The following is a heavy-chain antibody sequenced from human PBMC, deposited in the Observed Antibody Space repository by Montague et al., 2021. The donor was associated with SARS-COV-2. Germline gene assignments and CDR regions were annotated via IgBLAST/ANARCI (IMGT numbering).Heavy chain of an antibody. V-gene: IGHV4-59*08. J-gene: IGHJ4*02. Sequence: SETLSLTCTVSGGPISSFYWGWFRQPPGKGLEWIGYISDSGSTNYNPSLTSRATMSVDTSKNQFSLKVNSVTAADTAVYYCARHYSATLPAVYWGQGTLVTVSS. CDR1: GGPISSFY. D-gene: IGHD2-15*01. CDR2: ISDSGST. CDR3: ARHYSATLPAVY.